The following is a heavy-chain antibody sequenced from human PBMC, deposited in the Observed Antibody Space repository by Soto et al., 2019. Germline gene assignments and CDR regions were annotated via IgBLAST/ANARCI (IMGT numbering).Heavy chain of an antibody. Sequence: SGPTLVNPTQTLTLTCTFSGFSLSTGGVGVGWIRQPPGKALEWLALIYWDDDKRYSPSLKSRLTVTKDTSKNQVVLTMTNMDPVDTATYYCAHSRCGGDCLRSSSSHYYYGMDVWGQGTTVTVSS. D-gene: IGHD2-21*02. CDR1: GFSLSTGGVG. V-gene: IGHV2-5*02. CDR2: IYWDDDK. J-gene: IGHJ6*02. CDR3: AHSRCGGDCLRSSSSHYYYGMDV.